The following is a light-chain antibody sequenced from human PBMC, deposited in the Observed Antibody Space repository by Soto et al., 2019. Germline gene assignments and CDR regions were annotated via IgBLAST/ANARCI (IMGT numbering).Light chain of an antibody. J-gene: IGLJ1*01. Sequence: QSVLTQPPSASGTPGQRVTISCSGSSSNIGSNTVTWYQQLPGTAPKLLIYNNNQRPSGVPDRFPGSKSGTSASLAISGLQSEDEADYYCAAWDDSLNGYVFGTGTKVTVL. CDR1: SSNIGSNT. CDR2: NNN. V-gene: IGLV1-44*01. CDR3: AAWDDSLNGYV.